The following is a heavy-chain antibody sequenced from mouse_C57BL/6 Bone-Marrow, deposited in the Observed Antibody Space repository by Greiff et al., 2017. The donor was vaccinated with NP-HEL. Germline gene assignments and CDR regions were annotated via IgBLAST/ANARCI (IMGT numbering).Heavy chain of an antibody. D-gene: IGHD4-1*01. Sequence: VESGGGLVKPGGSLKLSCAASGFTFSSYAMSWVRQTPEKRLEWVATISDGGSYTYYPDNVKGRFTISRDNAKNNLYLQMSHLKSEDTAMYYCARGSGTLFAYWGQGTLVTVSA. CDR1: GFTFSSYA. CDR2: ISDGGSYT. J-gene: IGHJ3*01. CDR3: ARGSGTLFAY. V-gene: IGHV5-4*03.